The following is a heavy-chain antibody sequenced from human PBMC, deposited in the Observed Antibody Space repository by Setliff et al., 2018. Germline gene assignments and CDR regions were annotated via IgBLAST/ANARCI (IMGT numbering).Heavy chain of an antibody. V-gene: IGHV1-8*01. CDR3: ASRRVRGLGMDV. CDR2: MNPNSGNT. D-gene: IGHD3-10*01. J-gene: IGHJ6*02. Sequence: GASVKVSCKASGYTFTSYDINWVRQATGQGLEWMGWMNPNSGNTGYAQKFQGRVTMTRNTSISTAYMELSSLRSEDTAVYYCASRRVRGLGMDVRGQGTTVTVSS. CDR1: GYTFTSYD.